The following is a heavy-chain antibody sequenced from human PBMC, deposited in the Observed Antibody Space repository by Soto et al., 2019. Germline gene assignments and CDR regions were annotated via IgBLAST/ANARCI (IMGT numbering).Heavy chain of an antibody. CDR2: INPDGSST. J-gene: IGHJ4*02. Sequence: EVQLVESGGGLVQPGGSLRVSCAASGFIFNDYWLHWVRQAPGKGLEWLSRINPDGSSTDYADSVKGRFTVSRDNAKNTLYRPMISLRAEDTAVYYWARMGEVTGLKYWGQGTLVTVSS. CDR3: ARMGEVTGLKY. D-gene: IGHD1-20*01. CDR1: GFIFNDYW. V-gene: IGHV3-74*01.